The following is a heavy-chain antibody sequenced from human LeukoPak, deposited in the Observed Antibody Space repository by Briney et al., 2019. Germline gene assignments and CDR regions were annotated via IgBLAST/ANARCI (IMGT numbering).Heavy chain of an antibody. V-gene: IGHV1-8*01. D-gene: IGHD2-15*01. J-gene: IGHJ4*02. Sequence: ASVKVSCKASGYTFTSYDVNWVRQATGQGLEWMGWVNPNSGHTGYAQKFQGRVTLTTNTSVGTAYMELSSLRSEDTAIYYCARGAPGSYCSGGSCPYFDYWGQGTLVSVSS. CDR2: VNPNSGHT. CDR1: GYTFTSYD. CDR3: ARGAPGSYCSGGSCPYFDY.